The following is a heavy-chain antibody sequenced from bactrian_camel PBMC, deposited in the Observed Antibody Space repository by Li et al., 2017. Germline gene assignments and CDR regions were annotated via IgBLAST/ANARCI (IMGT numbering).Heavy chain of an antibody. Sequence: DVQLVESGGGSVEAGGSLTLSCPASPYVYSSYCMGWFRRAPGKEREGVAAIQTGRNVTYYADSVNGRFTHSHENAMHTMYLQMNTLKPEDTAMYYCTVGGSKWHEGRWICTFQELWYDYWGQGTQVTVS. CDR2: IQTGRNVT. CDR3: TVGGSKWHEGRWICTFQELWYDY. D-gene: IGHD7*01. V-gene: IGHV3S40*01. J-gene: IGHJ4*01. CDR1: PYVYSSYC.